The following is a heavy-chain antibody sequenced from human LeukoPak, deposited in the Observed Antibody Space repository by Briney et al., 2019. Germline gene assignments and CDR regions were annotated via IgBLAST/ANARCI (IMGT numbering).Heavy chain of an antibody. J-gene: IGHJ4*02. V-gene: IGHV4-39*01. CDR3: ARRKTGTMEDY. CDR2: INYSGNT. D-gene: IGHD1-7*01. Sequence: KPSETLSLNCAVSGGSISSSSYYWGWVRQPPGKGLEWIGTINYSGNTYYNPSLKSRVTISVDTSKSQFSLKLGSVTAADTAVYYCARRKTGTMEDYWGQGTLVTVSS. CDR1: GGSISSSSYY.